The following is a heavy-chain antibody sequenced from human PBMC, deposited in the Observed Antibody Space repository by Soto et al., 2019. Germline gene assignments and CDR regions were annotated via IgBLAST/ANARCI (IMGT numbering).Heavy chain of an antibody. CDR3: AHRKSSYYGSENTYYYGMDG. J-gene: IGHJ6*02. CDR1: GFSLSTSGMG. CDR2: IYWTDDK. Sequence: QITLKESGPTLVKPTQTLTLTCTFSGFSLSTSGMGVAWIRQPPEKALEWLAVIYWTDDKRYSPALKSRLTITKDTSKNQVVLTMTDMDPVDTATYYCAHRKSSYYGSENTYYYGMDGWGQGTTVTVSS. D-gene: IGHD3-10*01. V-gene: IGHV2-5*01.